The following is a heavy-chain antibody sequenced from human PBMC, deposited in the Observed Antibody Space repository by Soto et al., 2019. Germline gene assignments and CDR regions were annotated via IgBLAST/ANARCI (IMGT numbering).Heavy chain of an antibody. Sequence: ASVKVSCKASGYTFGNNYVSWVRQATGQGLEWMGWMNPNSGNTGYAQKFQGRVSMTRNTSITTAHLELSSLRSDDTAIYYCARMATSGTLNWFDPWGQGTLVTVSS. J-gene: IGHJ5*02. CDR3: ARMATSGTLNWFDP. CDR2: MNPNSGNT. CDR1: GYTFGNNY. V-gene: IGHV1-8*01.